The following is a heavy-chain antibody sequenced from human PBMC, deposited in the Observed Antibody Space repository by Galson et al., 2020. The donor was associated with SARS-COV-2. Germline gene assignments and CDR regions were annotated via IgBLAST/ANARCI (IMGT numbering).Heavy chain of an antibody. D-gene: IGHD6-6*01. CDR2: ISYDGSNK. V-gene: IGHV3-30*18. CDR1: GFTFSSYG. J-gene: IGHJ6*02. Sequence: GGSLRLSCAASGFTFSSYGMHWVRQAPGKGLEWVAVISYDGSNKYYADSVKGRFTISRDNSKNTLYLQMNSLRAEDTAVYYCAKLGSSSSCSYYYFYGMDVWGQGTTVTVSS. CDR3: AKLGSSSSCSYYYFYGMDV.